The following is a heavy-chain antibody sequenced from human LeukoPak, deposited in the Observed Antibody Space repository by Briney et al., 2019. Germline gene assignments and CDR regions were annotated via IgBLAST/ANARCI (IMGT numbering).Heavy chain of an antibody. CDR2: IIPIFGTA. CDR3: ARGTVMGYYYYYMDV. V-gene: IGHV1-69*05. D-gene: IGHD4-11*01. J-gene: IGHJ6*03. Sequence: ASVRVSCKASGGTFSSYAISWVRQAPGQGLEWMGGIIPIFGTANYAQKFQGRVTITTDESTSTAYMELSSLRSEDTAVYYCARGTVMGYYYYYMDVWGKGTTVTVSS. CDR1: GGTFSSYA.